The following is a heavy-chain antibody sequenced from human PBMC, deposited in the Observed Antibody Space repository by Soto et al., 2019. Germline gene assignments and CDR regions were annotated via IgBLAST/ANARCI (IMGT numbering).Heavy chain of an antibody. CDR1: GFTFSFYA. J-gene: IGHJ4*02. D-gene: IGHD6-19*01. Sequence: GGSLRLSCAASGFTFSFYAMHWVRRAPGKGLEWVAVVSFDGSNKYYADSVKGRFTVSRDNSKNTLFLQLDSLRAEDTAIYYRAKGIAVAATRPLDYWGQGTLVTVSS. CDR3: AKGIAVAATRPLDY. V-gene: IGHV3-30*18. CDR2: VSFDGSNK.